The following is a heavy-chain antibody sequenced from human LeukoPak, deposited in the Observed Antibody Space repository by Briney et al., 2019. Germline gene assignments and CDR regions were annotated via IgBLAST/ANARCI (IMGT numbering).Heavy chain of an antibody. D-gene: IGHD3-16*02. CDR3: ARDNYVWGSYRMDGMDV. CDR1: GFTFSDYY. J-gene: IGHJ6*02. V-gene: IGHV3-11*01. CDR2: ISSSGSTI. Sequence: GGSLRLSCAASGFTFSDYYMSWIRQAPGKGPEWVSYISSSGSTIYYADSVKGRFTISRDNAKNSLYLQMNSLRAEDTAVYYCARDNYVWGSYRMDGMDVWGQGTTVTVSS.